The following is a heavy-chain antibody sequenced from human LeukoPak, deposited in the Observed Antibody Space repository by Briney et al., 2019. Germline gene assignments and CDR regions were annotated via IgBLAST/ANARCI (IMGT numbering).Heavy chain of an antibody. CDR1: GFTFTSYA. CDR3: AREGLHDYGDLGCFDY. D-gene: IGHD4-17*01. J-gene: IGHJ4*02. Sequence: GASLRLSCAASGFTFTSYAMSWVRQAPGKGLEWVSAISTGAGSTYYADSVKGRFTISRDNSKNTLYLQMNSLRAEDTAVYYCAREGLHDYGDLGCFDYWGQGTLVTVSS. V-gene: IGHV3-23*01. CDR2: ISTGAGST.